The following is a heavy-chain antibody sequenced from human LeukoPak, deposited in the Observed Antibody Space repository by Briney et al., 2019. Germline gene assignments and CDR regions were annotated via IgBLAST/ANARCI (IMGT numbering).Heavy chain of an antibody. V-gene: IGHV3-23*01. Sequence: PGGSLRLSCAASGFTFSSYAMSWVRQAPGKGLESVSTISISGGTTYYADSVKGRFTISRDNSRNTLYLQMSSLRADDTAVYFCAITRGTVTSAWGRGILVTVSS. J-gene: IGHJ5*02. CDR1: GFTFSSYA. CDR3: AITRGTVTSA. CDR2: ISISGGTT. D-gene: IGHD4-17*01.